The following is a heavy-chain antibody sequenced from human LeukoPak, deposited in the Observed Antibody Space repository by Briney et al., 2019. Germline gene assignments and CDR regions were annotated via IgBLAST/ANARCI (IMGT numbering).Heavy chain of an antibody. CDR3: ARDRMTTVTSAQFDY. J-gene: IGHJ4*02. CDR1: GYIFTSYY. V-gene: IGHV1-46*01. Sequence: ASVKVSCKASGYIFTSYYMHWVRQAPGQGLEWMGIINPSGGSTSYAQKFQGRVTMTRDTSTSTVYMELSSLRSEDTAVYYCARDRMTTVTSAQFDYWGQGTLVTVSS. CDR2: INPSGGST. D-gene: IGHD4-17*01.